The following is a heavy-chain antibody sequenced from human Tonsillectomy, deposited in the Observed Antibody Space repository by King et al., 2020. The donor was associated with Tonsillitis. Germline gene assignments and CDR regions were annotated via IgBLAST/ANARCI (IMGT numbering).Heavy chain of an antibody. V-gene: IGHV4-61*01. D-gene: IGHD3-9*01. Sequence: VQLQESGPGLVKPSETLFLTCTVSGGSVSSGSYYWTWILQPPGKGLEWIGSIHESGSTNNNPSLKRRVTISVETSKKFSLKLSSVTAADTAVYYCARVSAGYDAFDIWGQGTMVTVSS. J-gene: IGHJ3*02. CDR3: ARVSAGYDAFDI. CDR2: IHESGST. CDR1: GGSVSSGSYY.